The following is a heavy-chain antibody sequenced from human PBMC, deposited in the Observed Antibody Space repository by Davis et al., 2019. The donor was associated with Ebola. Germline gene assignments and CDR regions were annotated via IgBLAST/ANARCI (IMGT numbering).Heavy chain of an antibody. CDR2: ISSSSSYI. CDR1: GFTFSSYS. CDR3: ARQQRPYYFDY. D-gene: IGHD6-13*01. Sequence: GESLKISCAASGFTFSSYSMNWVRQAPGKGLEWVSSISSSSSYIYYADSVKGRFTISRDNAKNSLYLQMNSLRAEDTAVYYCARQQRPYYFDYWGQGTLVTVSS. V-gene: IGHV3-21*01. J-gene: IGHJ4*02.